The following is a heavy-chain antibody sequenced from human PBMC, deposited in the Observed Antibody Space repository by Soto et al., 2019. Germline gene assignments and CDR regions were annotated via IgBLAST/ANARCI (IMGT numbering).Heavy chain of an antibody. CDR3: ARGSGWSFFDY. CDR1: GFTFSGYA. CDR2: INGDGSEK. V-gene: IGHV3-64*04. D-gene: IGHD6-19*01. Sequence: PGGSLRLSCAASGFTFSGYAMHWVRQAPGKGLEYVSAINGDGSEKYYVDSVKGRFTISRDNAKNSLYLQVNNLRADDTAVYYCARGSGWSFFDYWGHGTLVTVSS. J-gene: IGHJ4*01.